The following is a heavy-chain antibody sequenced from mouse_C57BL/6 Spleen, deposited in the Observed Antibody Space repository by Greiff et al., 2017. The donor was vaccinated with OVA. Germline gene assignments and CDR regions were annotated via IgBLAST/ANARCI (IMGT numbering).Heavy chain of an antibody. Sequence: QVQLQQSGAELVKPGASVKISCKASGYAFSSYWMNWVKQRPGQGLEWIGQIYPGDGDTNYNGKFKGKATLTADKSSSTAYMQLSSLTSEDSAVYVGARSGTTVVAHLDYWGQGTTLTVSS. J-gene: IGHJ2*01. CDR1: GYAFSSYW. D-gene: IGHD1-1*01. CDR2: IYPGDGDT. V-gene: IGHV1-80*01. CDR3: ARSGTTVVAHLDY.